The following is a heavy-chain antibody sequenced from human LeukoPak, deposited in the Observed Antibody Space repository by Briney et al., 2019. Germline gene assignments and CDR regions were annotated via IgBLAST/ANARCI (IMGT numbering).Heavy chain of an antibody. CDR3: ARRPRIPTRLSDIVVVVAAGPFDY. CDR2: INHSGST. J-gene: IGHJ4*02. CDR1: GGSFSGYY. D-gene: IGHD2-15*01. Sequence: SETLSLTCAVYGGSFSGYYWSWIRQPPGKGLEWIGEINHSGSTNYNPSLKSRVTISVDTSKNQFSLKLSSVTAADTAVYYCARRPRIPTRLSDIVVVVAAGPFDYWGQGTLVTVSS. V-gene: IGHV4-34*01.